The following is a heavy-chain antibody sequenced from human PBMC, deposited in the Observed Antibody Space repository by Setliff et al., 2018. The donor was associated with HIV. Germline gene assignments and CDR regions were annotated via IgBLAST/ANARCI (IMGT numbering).Heavy chain of an antibody. CDR3: AKGYYYDSGGGRVRHFDI. J-gene: IGHJ3*02. Sequence: PGGSLRLSCTASAFTFNKYAMAWVRQAPGTGLEWVSAISDTGDYIYYADSVKGRFTVSRDNSKYTLYLQMNSLRDEDTAQYYCAKGYYYDSGGGRVRHFDIWGQGTMVTVSS. CDR1: AFTFNKYA. D-gene: IGHD3-22*01. V-gene: IGHV3-23*01. CDR2: ISDTGDYI.